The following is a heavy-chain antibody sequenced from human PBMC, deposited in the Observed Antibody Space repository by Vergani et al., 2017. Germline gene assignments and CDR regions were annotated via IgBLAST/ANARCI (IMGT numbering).Heavy chain of an antibody. D-gene: IGHD5-12*01. CDR2: IIPIFGTA. J-gene: IGHJ6*03. V-gene: IGHV1-69*01. CDR1: GGTFSSYA. Sequence: QEQLVQSGAEVKKPGSSVKVSCKASGGTFSSYAISWVRQAPGQGLEWMGGIIPIFGTANYAQKFQGRVTITADESTSTAYMELSSLRSEDTAVYYCAREGRGGYSGYEENYYYYYYMDVWGKGTTVTVSS. CDR3: AREGRGGYSGYEENYYYYYYMDV.